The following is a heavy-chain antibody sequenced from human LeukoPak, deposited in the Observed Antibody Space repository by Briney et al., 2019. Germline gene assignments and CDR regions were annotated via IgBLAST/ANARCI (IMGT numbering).Heavy chain of an antibody. CDR2: IRTKNGNT. D-gene: IGHD5/OR15-5a*01. Sequence: VASVKVSCRASGYTFSSYGVSWVRQAPGQGLEWMGWIRTKNGNTDHAQKFQGRVTMTTDTSTRTAYMELRSLRSDDTAVYYCATGVSTAHPLDYWGQGTLVTVSS. J-gene: IGHJ4*02. V-gene: IGHV1-18*01. CDR1: GYTFSSYG. CDR3: ATGVSTAHPLDY.